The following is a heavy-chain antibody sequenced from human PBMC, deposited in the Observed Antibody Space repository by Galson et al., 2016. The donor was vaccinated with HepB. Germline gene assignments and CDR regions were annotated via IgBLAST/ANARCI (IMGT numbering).Heavy chain of an antibody. Sequence: AISGDSVSSNSAAWNWIRQSPSRGLEWLGRTYYRSKWYDDYALSVKSRISINPDTSRNQFSLQLNSVTPEDTAVYYCARGASTVLPLARIFDSWGQGTLVTVSS. CDR3: ARGASTVLPLARIFDS. CDR1: GDSVSSNSAA. D-gene: IGHD1-1*01. CDR2: TYYRSKWYD. J-gene: IGHJ4*02. V-gene: IGHV6-1*01.